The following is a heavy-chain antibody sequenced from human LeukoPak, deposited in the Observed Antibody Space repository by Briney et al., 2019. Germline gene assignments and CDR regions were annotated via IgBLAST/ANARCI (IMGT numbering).Heavy chain of an antibody. CDR1: GYTFTGYY. V-gene: IGHV1-2*02. CDR3: ASGDDYSNYWYY. Sequence: ASVKVSCKASGYTFTGYYMHWVRQAPGQGLEWMGWINPNSGGTNYAQKFQGRVTMTRDTSISTAYMGLNRLRSDDTAVYYCASGDDYSNYWYYWGQGTLVTVSS. J-gene: IGHJ4*02. CDR2: INPNSGGT. D-gene: IGHD4-11*01.